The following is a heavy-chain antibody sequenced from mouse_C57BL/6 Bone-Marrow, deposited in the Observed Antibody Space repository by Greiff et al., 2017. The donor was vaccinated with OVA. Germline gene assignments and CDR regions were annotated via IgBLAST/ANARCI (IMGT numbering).Heavy chain of an antibody. D-gene: IGHD2-4*01. CDR2: ISDGGSYT. Sequence: GQLQQSGGGLVKPGGSLKLSCAASGFTFSSYAMSWVRQTPEKRLEWVATISDGGSYTYYPDNVKGRFTISRDNAKNNLYLQMSHLKSEDTAMYYCARGDDYDLAWFAYWGQGTLVTVSA. V-gene: IGHV5-4*01. J-gene: IGHJ3*01. CDR1: GFTFSSYA. CDR3: ARGDDYDLAWFAY.